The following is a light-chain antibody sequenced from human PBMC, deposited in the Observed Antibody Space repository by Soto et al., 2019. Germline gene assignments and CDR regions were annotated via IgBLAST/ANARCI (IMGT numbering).Light chain of an antibody. J-gene: IGKJ2*01. CDR2: SAS. V-gene: IGKV4-1*01. Sequence: DIVMTQSPDSLAVSLGERATINCKSSQSVLYNSNNKNYLAWYQQKPGQPPKLLIYSASTRDSGVPDRFSGSGSGTDFTLTIRSLQTEDVEGYYCQQYYSSPQTFGQGTKLEIK. CDR3: QQYYSSPQT. CDR1: QSVLYNSNNKNY.